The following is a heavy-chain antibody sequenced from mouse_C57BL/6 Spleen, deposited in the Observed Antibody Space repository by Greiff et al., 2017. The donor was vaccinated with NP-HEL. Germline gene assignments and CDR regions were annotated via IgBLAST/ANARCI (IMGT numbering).Heavy chain of an antibody. D-gene: IGHD3-2*02. V-gene: IGHV1-61*01. CDR3: ARLRTAQATAY. CDR2: IYPSDSET. J-gene: IGHJ3*01. Sequence: QVHLQQPGAELVRPGSSVKLSCKASGYTFTSYWMDWVKQRPGQGLEWIGNIYPSDSETHYNQKFKDKATLTVDKSSSTAYMQLSSLTSEDSAVYYCARLRTAQATAYWGQGTLVTVSA. CDR1: GYTFTSYW.